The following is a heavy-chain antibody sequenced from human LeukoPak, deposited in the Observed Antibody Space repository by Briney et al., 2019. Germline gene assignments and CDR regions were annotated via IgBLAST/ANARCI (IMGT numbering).Heavy chain of an antibody. Sequence: ASVKVSCKASGYTFTSYDINWVRQATGQGLEWMGWMNPNSGNTGYAQKFQGRVTMTRNTSRSTAYMELSSLRSEDTAVYYCARGRRHYDFWSGYYRNYYFDYWGQGTLVTVSS. CDR3: ARGRRHYDFWSGYYRNYYFDY. CDR2: MNPNSGNT. J-gene: IGHJ4*02. V-gene: IGHV1-8*01. CDR1: GYTFTSYD. D-gene: IGHD3-3*01.